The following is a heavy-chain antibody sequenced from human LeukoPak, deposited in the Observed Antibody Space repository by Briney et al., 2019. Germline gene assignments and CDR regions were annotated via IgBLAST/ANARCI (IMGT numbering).Heavy chain of an antibody. CDR3: ARTGGGDFWSGYYTGSFDY. Sequence: ASVKVSCKASGYTFTSYDINWVRRATGQGLEWMGWMNPNSGNTGYAQKFQGRVTMTRNTSISTAYMELSSLRSEDTAVYYCARTGGGDFWSGYYTGSFDYWGQGTLVTVSS. CDR1: GYTFTSYD. V-gene: IGHV1-8*01. CDR2: MNPNSGNT. D-gene: IGHD3-3*01. J-gene: IGHJ4*02.